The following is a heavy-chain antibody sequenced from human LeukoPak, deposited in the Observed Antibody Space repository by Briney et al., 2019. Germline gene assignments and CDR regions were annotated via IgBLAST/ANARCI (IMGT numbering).Heavy chain of an antibody. Sequence: GGSLRLSCAASGFTFSSYSMNWVRQAPGKGLEWVSSISSSSSYIYYADSVKGRFTISRDNAKNSLYLQMNSLRAEDTAVYYCAKLQAAAAHHAFDYWGQGTLVTVSS. CDR2: ISSSSSYI. J-gene: IGHJ4*02. CDR1: GFTFSSYS. V-gene: IGHV3-21*01. D-gene: IGHD6-13*01. CDR3: AKLQAAAAHHAFDY.